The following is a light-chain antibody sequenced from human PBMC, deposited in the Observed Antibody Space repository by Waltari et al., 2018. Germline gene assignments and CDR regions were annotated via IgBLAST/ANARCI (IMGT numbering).Light chain of an antibody. Sequence: EIVMTQSPATLSVSPGERATLSCRAGQSISSSLAWYQQKPGQAPRLLIYGASTRVPGIPARFSGSGSGTEFTLTISSLQSEDFAVYYCHQYNDWWTFGQGTKVEIK. V-gene: IGKV3-15*01. J-gene: IGKJ1*01. CDR1: QSISSS. CDR3: HQYNDWWT. CDR2: GAS.